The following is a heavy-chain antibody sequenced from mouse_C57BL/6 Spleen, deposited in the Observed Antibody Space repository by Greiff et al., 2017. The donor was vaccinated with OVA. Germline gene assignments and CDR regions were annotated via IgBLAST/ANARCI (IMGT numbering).Heavy chain of an antibody. CDR3: ARIITTVVAPGYFDY. V-gene: IGHV1-81*01. D-gene: IGHD1-1*01. Sequence: QVQLQQSGAELARPGASVKLSCKASGYTFTSYGISWVKQRTGQGLEWIGEIYPRSGNTYYNEKFKGKATLTADKSSSTAYMELRSLTSEDSAVYFCARIITTVVAPGYFDYWGQGTTLTVSS. J-gene: IGHJ2*01. CDR2: IYPRSGNT. CDR1: GYTFTSYG.